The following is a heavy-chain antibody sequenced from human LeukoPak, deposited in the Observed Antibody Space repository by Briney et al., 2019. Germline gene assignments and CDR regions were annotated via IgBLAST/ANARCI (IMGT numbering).Heavy chain of an antibody. V-gene: IGHV4-59*08. J-gene: IGHJ5*02. CDR2: IYYSGST. CDR1: GGSISSYY. CDR3: ARGRPIAVAGTPFDP. D-gene: IGHD6-19*01. Sequence: PSETLSLTCTVSGGSISSYYWSWIRQPPGKGLEWIGYIYYSGSTNYNPSLKSRVTISVDTSENQFSLKLSSVTAADTAVYYCARGRPIAVAGTPFDPWGQGTLVTVSS.